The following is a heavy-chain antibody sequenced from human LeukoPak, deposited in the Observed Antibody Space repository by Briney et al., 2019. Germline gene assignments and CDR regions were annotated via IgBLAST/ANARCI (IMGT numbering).Heavy chain of an antibody. CDR3: ARDLFPYSGSYSPGDY. CDR1: GFTLSTYS. V-gene: IGHV3-48*04. CDR2: ISDSGNTI. Sequence: GGSLRLSCAASGFTLSTYSMNWVRQAPGKGPEWLSYISDSGNTIDYADSVKGRFTISRDNARNSLYLHMSSLRAEDTAVYYCARDLFPYSGSYSPGDYWGQGTLVTVSS. J-gene: IGHJ4*02. D-gene: IGHD1-26*01.